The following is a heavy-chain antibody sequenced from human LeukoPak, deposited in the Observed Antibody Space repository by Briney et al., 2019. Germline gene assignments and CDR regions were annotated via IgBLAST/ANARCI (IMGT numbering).Heavy chain of an antibody. J-gene: IGHJ5*02. CDR1: GFTFSSYA. D-gene: IGHD2-21*02. Sequence: GGSLRLSCAASGFTFSSYAMSWVRQAPGKGLEWVSAISGSGGSTYYADSVKGRFTISRDNDKNTLYLQMNSLRAEDTAVYYCAKDSIVVVTAQNWFDPWGQGTLVTVSS. V-gene: IGHV3-23*01. CDR3: AKDSIVVVTAQNWFDP. CDR2: ISGSGGST.